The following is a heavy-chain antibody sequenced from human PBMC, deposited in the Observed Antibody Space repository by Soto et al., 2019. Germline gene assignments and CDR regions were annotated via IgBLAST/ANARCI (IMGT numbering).Heavy chain of an antibody. CDR1: GFTFSSNG. CDR2: ISGSGRKT. CDR3: AKRRISSTSSSIDS. V-gene: IGHV3-23*01. D-gene: IGHD6-6*01. Sequence: GVTIRLSCVTAGFTFSSNGMIWVRQAPGKGLDWVSGISGSGRKTYYADSVKARLTIYRYNTEYTLFLQMKRLRAEATAVSYCAKRRISSTSSSIDSCREGTLVSV. J-gene: IGHJ4*02.